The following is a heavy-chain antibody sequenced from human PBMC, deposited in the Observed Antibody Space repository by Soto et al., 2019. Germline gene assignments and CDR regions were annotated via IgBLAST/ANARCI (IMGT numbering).Heavy chain of an antibody. Sequence: QVQLVQSGAEVKKPGSSVKVSCKASGGTFSSYAISWVRQAPGQGLEWMGGIIPIFGTANYAQKFQGRVTITADESTSTGYMELSSLRSEDTAVYYCARVAVELPWFGEVGDYYGMDVWGQGTTVTVSS. CDR1: GGTFSSYA. CDR3: ARVAVELPWFGEVGDYYGMDV. CDR2: IIPIFGTA. J-gene: IGHJ6*02. V-gene: IGHV1-69*01. D-gene: IGHD3-10*01.